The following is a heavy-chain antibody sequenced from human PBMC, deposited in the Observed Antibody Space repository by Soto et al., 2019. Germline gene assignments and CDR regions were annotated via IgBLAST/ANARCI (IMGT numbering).Heavy chain of an antibody. CDR1: GFTFAAYG. D-gene: IGHD3-16*02. Sequence: GVSLRLSCAASGFTFAAYGMSWVRQVPGKGLEWVSGIDSNGDYTDYEDSVKGRFTISRDNAKNSLSLQMNSLRAEDTALYYCARDRYFFDSWGQGILVTVSS. V-gene: IGHV3-20*04. CDR2: IDSNGDYT. J-gene: IGHJ4*02. CDR3: ARDRYFFDS.